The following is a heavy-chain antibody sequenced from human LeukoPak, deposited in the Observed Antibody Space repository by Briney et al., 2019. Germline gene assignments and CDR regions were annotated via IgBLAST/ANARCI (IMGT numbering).Heavy chain of an antibody. CDR2: IWYDGNIK. Sequence: GRSLRLSCAASGFTFSSYGMHWVRQAPGKGLEWVAVIWYDGNIKYYADSVKGRFTISRDNSKNTLYLQMNSLRAEDTAVYYCASALDYCDTRDIDYWGQGTLVTVSS. V-gene: IGHV3-33*01. CDR3: ASALDYCDTRDIDY. J-gene: IGHJ4*02. CDR1: GFTFSSYG. D-gene: IGHD3-22*01.